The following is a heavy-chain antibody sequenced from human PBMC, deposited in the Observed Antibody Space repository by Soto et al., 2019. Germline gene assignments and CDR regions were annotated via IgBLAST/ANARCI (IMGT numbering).Heavy chain of an antibody. CDR1: GYTFSDHY. CDR2: INPNSGGT. J-gene: IGHJ6*03. Sequence: QVQLVQSGAEVKKPGASVKVSCKASGYTFSDHYMHWMRQAPGQGLEWLGWINPNSGGTNYAQKFQGWVTMTRDTSISTVYMELSRLRSDDTAVYYCARGYCTGGSCYSTTTYYYYMDVWGKGTTVTVSS. CDR3: ARGYCTGGSCYSTTTYYYYMDV. V-gene: IGHV1-2*04. D-gene: IGHD2-15*01.